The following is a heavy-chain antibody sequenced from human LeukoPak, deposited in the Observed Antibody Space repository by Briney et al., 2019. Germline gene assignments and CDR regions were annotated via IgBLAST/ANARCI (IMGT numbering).Heavy chain of an antibody. CDR1: GFSFSTYA. J-gene: IGHJ5*02. V-gene: IGHV3-23*01. CDR2: ITGSGGST. CDR3: AKGVGVYTNWFDP. Sequence: GGSLRLSCAASGFSFSTYAMTWVRQAPGKGLEWVSTITGSGGSTYYAGSVKGRFTISRDNSKNTLYVQMNSLRAEDTAVYYCAKGVGVYTNWFDPWGQGTLVTVSS. D-gene: IGHD3-10*01.